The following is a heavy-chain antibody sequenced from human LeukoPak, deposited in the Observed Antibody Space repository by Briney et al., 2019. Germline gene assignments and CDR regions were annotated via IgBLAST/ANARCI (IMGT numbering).Heavy chain of an antibody. V-gene: IGHV3-48*04. CDR3: ARVPLGTQQWLESRRGMDV. D-gene: IGHD6-19*01. CDR1: GFTFSSYS. CDR2: ISSSSSTI. Sequence: GGSLRLSCAASGFTFSSYSMNWVRQAPGKGLEWVSYISSSSSTIYYADSVKGRFTISRDNAKNSLYLQMSSLRAEDTAVYYCARVPLGTQQWLESRRGMDVWGQGTTVTVSS. J-gene: IGHJ6*02.